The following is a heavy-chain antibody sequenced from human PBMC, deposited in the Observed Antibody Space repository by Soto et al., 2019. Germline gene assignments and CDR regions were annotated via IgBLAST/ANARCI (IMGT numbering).Heavy chain of an antibody. CDR3: TTENRYGDYGYYYYYYMDV. V-gene: IGHV3-15*01. CDR1: GFTFSNAW. J-gene: IGHJ6*03. Sequence: GGSLRLSCAASGFTFSNAWMSWVRQAPGKGLEWVGRIKSKTDGGTTDYAAPVKGRFTISRDDSKNTLYLQMNSLKTEDTAVYYCTTENRYGDYGYYYYYYMDVWGKGTTVTVSS. D-gene: IGHD4-17*01. CDR2: IKSKTDGGTT.